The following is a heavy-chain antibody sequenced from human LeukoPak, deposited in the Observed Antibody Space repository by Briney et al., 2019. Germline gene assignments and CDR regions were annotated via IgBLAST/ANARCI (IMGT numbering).Heavy chain of an antibody. V-gene: IGHV1-2*02. D-gene: IGHD3-3*02. J-gene: IGHJ6*03. CDR2: INPKRGDT. Sequence: ASVKVSCKASGYTFTGYYMHWVRQAPGQGLEWMGWINPKRGDTNYAQKFQGRVTMTRDTSISTVYMEVSRLRSDGTAIYYCASGRTIFYYYMDVWGKGTTVTISS. CDR1: GYTFTGYY. CDR3: ASGRTIFYYYMDV.